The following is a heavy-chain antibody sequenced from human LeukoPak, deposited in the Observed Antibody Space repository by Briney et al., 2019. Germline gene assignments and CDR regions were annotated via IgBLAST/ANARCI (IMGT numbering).Heavy chain of an antibody. CDR2: IIPIFGTA. CDR3: ASSVDTAMTSDVGFDI. CDR1: GYTFTSYG. Sequence: ASVKVSCKASGYTFTSYGISWVRQAPGQGLEWMGGIIPIFGTANYAQKFQGRVTITADKSTSTAYMELSSLRSEDTAVYYCASSVDTAMTSDVGFDIWGQGTMVTVSS. D-gene: IGHD5-18*01. V-gene: IGHV1-69*06. J-gene: IGHJ3*02.